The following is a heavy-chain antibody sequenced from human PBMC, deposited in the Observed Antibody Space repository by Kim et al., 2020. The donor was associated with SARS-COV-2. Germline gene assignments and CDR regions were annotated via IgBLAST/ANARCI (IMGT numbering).Heavy chain of an antibody. J-gene: IGHJ4*02. D-gene: IGHD7-27*01. CDR2: T. CDR3: ARGLGGVDFDY. V-gene: IGHV4-59*09. Sequence: TSSIPSLKSHVTISVDTSKSQFSLKLSSVTAADTAVYYCARGLGGVDFDYWGQGTLVTVSS.